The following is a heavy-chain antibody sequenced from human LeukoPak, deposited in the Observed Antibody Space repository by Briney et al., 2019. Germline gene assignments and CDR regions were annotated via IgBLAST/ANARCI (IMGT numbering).Heavy chain of an antibody. CDR1: GFTFSSYA. CDR3: ARALYYYDSCAFDI. J-gene: IGHJ3*02. Sequence: GSLRLSFAASGFTFSSYAMSWVRRAPGKGVGGVSAISCSGGSTYYSDSVKGRFTISRDNSKNTLYLQMNSLRAEDTAVYYCARALYYYDSCAFDIWGQGTMVTVSS. D-gene: IGHD3-22*01. CDR2: ISCSGGST. V-gene: IGHV3-23*01.